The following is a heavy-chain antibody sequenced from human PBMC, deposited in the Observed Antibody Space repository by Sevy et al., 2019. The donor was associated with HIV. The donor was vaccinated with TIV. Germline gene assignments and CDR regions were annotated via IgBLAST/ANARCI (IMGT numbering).Heavy chain of an antibody. CDR3: ARHPKQQLASVDY. CDR1: GGSFSGYY. Sequence: SETLSLTCAVYGGSFSGYYWSWIRQPPGKGLEWIGEINHSGSTNYNPSLKSRVTISVDTSKNQFSLKLSSVTAADTAVYYCARHPKQQLASVDYWGQGTLVTVSS. V-gene: IGHV4-34*01. D-gene: IGHD6-13*01. J-gene: IGHJ4*02. CDR2: INHSGST.